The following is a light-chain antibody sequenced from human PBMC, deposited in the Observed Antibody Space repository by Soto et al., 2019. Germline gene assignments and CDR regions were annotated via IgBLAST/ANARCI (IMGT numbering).Light chain of an antibody. J-gene: IGKJ1*01. CDR1: QSVSSN. Sequence: ELVMTQSPATLSVSPGERATLSCRASQSVSSNLAWYQQKPGQAPRLLIYGASTRATGIPARFSGGGSGTEFTLTISSLQSEDFAVYYCQQYNNWPPWTFGQGTKV. V-gene: IGKV3-15*01. CDR2: GAS. CDR3: QQYNNWPPWT.